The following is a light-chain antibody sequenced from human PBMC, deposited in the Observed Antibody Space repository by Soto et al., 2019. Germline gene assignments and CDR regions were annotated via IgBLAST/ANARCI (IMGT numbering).Light chain of an antibody. J-gene: IGKJ4*01. V-gene: IGKV1-39*01. Sequence: IQMTQSPSSPASSIEDRVTITSLSSYSNRTYLDWYRQIPGKPPNLLIYAASSLQSGVPSRFSGSGSGTDFTLTISSVQPEDLAIYYCQQSYSIPLTFGGGTKVDIK. CDR3: QQSYSIPLT. CDR1: YSNRTY. CDR2: AAS.